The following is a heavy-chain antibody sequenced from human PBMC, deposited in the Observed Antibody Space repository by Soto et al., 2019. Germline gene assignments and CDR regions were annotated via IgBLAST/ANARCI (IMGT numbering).Heavy chain of an antibody. CDR1: GDSVSSNSAA. CDR2: TYYRSKWYN. V-gene: IGHV6-1*01. CDR3: ARESVRPQLAYSFDF. J-gene: IGHJ4*02. D-gene: IGHD6-13*01. Sequence: QVQLQQSGPGLVKPSQTLSLTCAISGDSVSSNSAAWNWIRQSPSRGLEWLGRTYYRSKWYNDYAVSGKSRITINTDTSKNQSSLQLNAVPPENTAVYYCARESVRPQLAYSFDFWAQGSLVTVSS.